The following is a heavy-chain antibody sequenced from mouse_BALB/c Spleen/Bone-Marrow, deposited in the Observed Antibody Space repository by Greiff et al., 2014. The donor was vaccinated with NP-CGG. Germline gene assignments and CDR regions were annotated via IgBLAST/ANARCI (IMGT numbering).Heavy chain of an antibody. J-gene: IGHJ3*01. CDR3: AIYYNGSSGFAY. Sequence: VQLQQSGAELVKPGASVKLSCTASGFYIKDTYMHWVKQRPEQGLEWIGRIDPANGNTKYDPKFQGKATITADTSSNTAYLQLSSLTSEDTAVYYCAIYYNGSSGFAYWGQGTLVTVSA. V-gene: IGHV14-3*02. CDR2: IDPANGNT. D-gene: IGHD1-1*01. CDR1: GFYIKDTY.